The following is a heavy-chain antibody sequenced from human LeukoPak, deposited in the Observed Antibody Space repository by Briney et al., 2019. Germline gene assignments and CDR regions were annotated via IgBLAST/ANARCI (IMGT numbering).Heavy chain of an antibody. D-gene: IGHD3-22*01. Sequence: GGSLRLSCAASGFTFSSYSMNWVRQAPGKGLEWVSSISSSSSYIYYADSVKGRFTISRDNAKHSLYLQMNSLRAEDTAVYYCARDQLADKRYYYDSSGYDLDYWGQGTLVTVSS. CDR2: ISSSSSYI. V-gene: IGHV3-21*01. CDR3: ARDQLADKRYYYDSSGYDLDY. J-gene: IGHJ4*02. CDR1: GFTFSSYS.